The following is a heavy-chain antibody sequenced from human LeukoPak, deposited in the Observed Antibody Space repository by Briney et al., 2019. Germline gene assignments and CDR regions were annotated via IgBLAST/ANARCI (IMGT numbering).Heavy chain of an antibody. V-gene: IGHV1-2*02. CDR1: GYTLTGYY. J-gene: IGHJ5*02. Sequence: GASVKVSCKASGYTLTGYYMHWVRQAPGQGLEWMGWINPNSGGTNYAQKFQGRVTMTRDTSISTAYMELSRLRSDDTAVYYCARDYTYYYDSRYWFDPWGQGTLVTVSS. CDR3: ARDYTYYYDSRYWFDP. D-gene: IGHD3-22*01. CDR2: INPNSGGT.